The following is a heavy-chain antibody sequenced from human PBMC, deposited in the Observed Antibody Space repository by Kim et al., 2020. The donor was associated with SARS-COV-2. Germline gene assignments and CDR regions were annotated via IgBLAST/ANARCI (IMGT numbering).Heavy chain of an antibody. Sequence: GGSLRLSCAASGFTFSSYWMHWVRQAPGKGLVWVSRINSDGSSTSYADSVKGRFTISRDNAKNTLYLQMNSLRAEDTAVYYCAREATYYDILTGHYYYYGMDVWGQGTTVTVSS. D-gene: IGHD3-9*01. J-gene: IGHJ6*02. CDR2: INSDGSST. CDR3: AREATYYDILTGHYYYYGMDV. CDR1: GFTFSSYW. V-gene: IGHV3-74*01.